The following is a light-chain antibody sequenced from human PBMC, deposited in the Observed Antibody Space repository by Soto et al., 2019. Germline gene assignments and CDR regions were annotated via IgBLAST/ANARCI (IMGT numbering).Light chain of an antibody. Sequence: DIQMSQSPSTLSGSVGDRVTITCRASQTIGSLLAWYQQKPGKAPKLLIYEASTLKSGVPSRFSGSGSGTEFTLTISSLQPDDFATYYCQHYNSYSEAFGQGTKV. CDR3: QHYNSYSEA. CDR1: QTIGSL. CDR2: EAS. J-gene: IGKJ1*01. V-gene: IGKV1-5*03.